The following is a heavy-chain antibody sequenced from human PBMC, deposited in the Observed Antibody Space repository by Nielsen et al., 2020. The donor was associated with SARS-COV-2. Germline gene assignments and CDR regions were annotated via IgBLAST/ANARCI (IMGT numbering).Heavy chain of an antibody. CDR3: ARYSSSWLAFDY. Sequence: SETLSLTCIVSGGSISSYYWSWIRQPPGKGLEWIGYIYYSGGTNYNPSLKSRVTISVDTSKNQFSLKLSSVTAADTAVYYCARYSSSWLAFDYWGQGTLVTVSS. D-gene: IGHD6-13*01. V-gene: IGHV4-59*08. J-gene: IGHJ4*02. CDR2: IYYSGGT. CDR1: GGSISSYY.